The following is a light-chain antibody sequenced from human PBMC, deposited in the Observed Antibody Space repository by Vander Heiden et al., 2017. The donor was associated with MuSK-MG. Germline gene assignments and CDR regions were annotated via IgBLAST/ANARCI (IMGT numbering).Light chain of an antibody. V-gene: IGLV2-8*01. J-gene: IGLJ3*02. Sequence: QAALTQPPSASGSPGQSVAISCTGTSSDVGGSDYVSWYQQYPGKAPKLMIYEVTKRPSGVPDRFSGSKSGNTASLTVSGLQAEDEAYDYCSSYIETNNFGLFGGGTKLTVL. CDR3: SSYIETNNFGL. CDR2: EVT. CDR1: SSDVGGSDY.